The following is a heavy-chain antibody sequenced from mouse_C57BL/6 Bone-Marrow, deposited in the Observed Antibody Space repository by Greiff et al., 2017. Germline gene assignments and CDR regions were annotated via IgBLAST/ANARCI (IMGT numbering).Heavy chain of an antibody. CDR2: IDPSDSYT. D-gene: IGHD5-1*01. J-gene: IGHJ3*01. V-gene: IGHV1-59*01. Sequence: VQLQQPGAELVRPGTSVKLSCKASGYTFTSYWMHWVKQRPGQGLEWIGVIDPSDSYTNYNQKFKGKATLTVDTSSSTAYMQLSSLTSADSAVYNCAREEYSCAIAYWGQGTPVTVSS. CDR3: AREEYSCAIAY. CDR1: GYTFTSYW.